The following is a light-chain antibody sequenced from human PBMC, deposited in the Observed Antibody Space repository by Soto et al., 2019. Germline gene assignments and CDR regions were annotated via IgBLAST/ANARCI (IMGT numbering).Light chain of an antibody. CDR1: SSNLGSNT. J-gene: IGLJ2*01. Sequence: QSVLTQPPSASGTPGQRVTISCSGSSSNLGSNTVNWYQQLPGAAPKLPIYSNNHRPSGVPDLFSGSKSGTSASLAIRGLRSEDEADYYCAAWDDSLNGLVFGGGTKVTVL. V-gene: IGLV1-44*01. CDR2: SNN. CDR3: AAWDDSLNGLV.